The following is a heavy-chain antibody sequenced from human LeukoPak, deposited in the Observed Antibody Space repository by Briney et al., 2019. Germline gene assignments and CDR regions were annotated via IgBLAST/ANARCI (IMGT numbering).Heavy chain of an antibody. D-gene: IGHD3-22*01. CDR2: INHSGST. CDR1: GGSFSGYY. CDR3: ARGSTADSSGYYHVPFDY. V-gene: IGHV4-34*01. Sequence: LETLSLTCAVYGGSFSGYYWSWIRQPPGRGLEWIGEINHSGSTNYNPSLKSRVTISVDTSKNQFSLKLSSVTAADTAVYYCARGSTADSSGYYHVPFDYWGQGTLVTVSS. J-gene: IGHJ4*02.